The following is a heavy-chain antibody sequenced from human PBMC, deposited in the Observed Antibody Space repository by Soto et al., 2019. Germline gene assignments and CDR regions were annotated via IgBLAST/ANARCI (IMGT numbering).Heavy chain of an antibody. D-gene: IGHD3-22*01. CDR3: ARQHYGASSGYYTWN. Sequence: QLQLQESGPGLVKPSETLSLTCSVSGGSIRSNIYYWGWIRQPPGKGLEWIATVHYSGSTYYTPPLNNPVTISADTSKNQFSLWLNSVAAADSAVYYCARQHYGASSGYYTWNWGQGTLVTVSS. CDR1: GGSIRSNIYY. J-gene: IGHJ4*02. CDR2: VHYSGST. V-gene: IGHV4-39*01.